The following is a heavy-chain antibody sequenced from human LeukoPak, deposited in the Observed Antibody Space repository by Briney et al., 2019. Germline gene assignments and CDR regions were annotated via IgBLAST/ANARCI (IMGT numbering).Heavy chain of an antibody. D-gene: IGHD5-18*01. CDR3: ANEFSPGIQLWLQESYFDY. CDR1: GFTVSNNY. V-gene: IGHV3-53*01. J-gene: IGHJ4*02. CDR2: IYSGGET. Sequence: SGGSLRLSCAASGFTVSNNYMGWVRQAPRKGLEWVSFIYSGGETYYADSVKGRFTISRDNSKNTLYLQMNSLRAEDTAVYYCANEFSPGIQLWLQESYFDYWGQGTLVTVSS.